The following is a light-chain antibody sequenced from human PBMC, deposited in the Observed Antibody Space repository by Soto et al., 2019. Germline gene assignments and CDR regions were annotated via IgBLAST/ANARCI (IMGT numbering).Light chain of an antibody. Sequence: QSVSTQPPSVSAAPGQKVTISCSGSSSNIGSKYVSWYQQFPGTAPKLLIFDNDKRPSASPDRFSGSKSGTSATLDITGLQTGDEGDYYCGTWDTSLGAVVFGGGTKLTVL. CDR1: SSNIGSKY. J-gene: IGLJ2*01. CDR3: GTWDTSLGAVV. V-gene: IGLV1-51*01. CDR2: DND.